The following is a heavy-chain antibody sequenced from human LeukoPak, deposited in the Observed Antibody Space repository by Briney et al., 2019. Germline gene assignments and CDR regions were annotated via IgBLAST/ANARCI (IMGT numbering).Heavy chain of an antibody. V-gene: IGHV4-34*01. D-gene: IGHD6-13*01. CDR2: INHSGST. CDR3: AEAAGIAAAGTSNYGMDV. CDR1: GGSFSGYY. Sequence: PSETLSLTCAVYGGSFSGYYWSWIRQPPGKGLEWIGEINHSGSTNYNPSLKSRVTISVDTSKNQFSLKLSSVTAADTAVYYCAEAAGIAAAGTSNYGMDVWGQGTTVTVSS. J-gene: IGHJ6*02.